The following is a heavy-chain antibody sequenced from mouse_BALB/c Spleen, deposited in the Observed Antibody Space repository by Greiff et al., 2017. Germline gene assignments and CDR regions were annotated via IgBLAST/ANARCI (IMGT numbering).Heavy chain of an antibody. CDR1: GFSLTSYG. V-gene: IGHV2-2*02. CDR3: ARNYYGSSYRGYAMDY. Sequence: QVQLKQSGPGLVQPSQSLSITCTVSGFSLTSYGVHWVRQSPGKGLEWLGVIWSGGSTDYNAAFISRLSISKDNSKSQVFFKMNSLQANDTAIYYCARNYYGSSYRGYAMDYWGQGTSVTVSS. D-gene: IGHD1-1*01. J-gene: IGHJ4*01. CDR2: IWSGGST.